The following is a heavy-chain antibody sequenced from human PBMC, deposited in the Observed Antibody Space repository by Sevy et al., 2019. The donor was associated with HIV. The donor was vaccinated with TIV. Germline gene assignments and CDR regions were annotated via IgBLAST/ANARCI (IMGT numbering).Heavy chain of an antibody. CDR1: GGSINSGAYY. CDR3: ARDQPIGITGTNI. Sequence: SETLSLTCTVSGGSINSGAYYWSWIRQHPGKGLEWMGYIYHSGSTYYNPSLKSRLTISVDTSKNQFSLKLSSVTAADTAVYYCARDQPIGITGTNIWGQRTMVTVSS. J-gene: IGHJ3*02. CDR2: IYHSGST. V-gene: IGHV4-31*03. D-gene: IGHD1-7*01.